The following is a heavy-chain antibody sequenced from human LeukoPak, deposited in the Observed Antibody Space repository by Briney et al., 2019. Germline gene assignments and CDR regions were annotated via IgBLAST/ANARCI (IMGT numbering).Heavy chain of an antibody. CDR2: IGTGGDT. Sequence: GGSLRLSCAASGFSFSISDFHWVRQAAGKGLEWVSAIGTGGDTYYGDSMEDRFTISREHGRNSLYLQMNNLRPGDSAVYYCAREVADSSSWDWSFDLWGRGTLVTVSS. J-gene: IGHJ2*01. V-gene: IGHV3-13*01. D-gene: IGHD6-6*01. CDR1: GFSFSISD. CDR3: AREVADSSSWDWSFDL.